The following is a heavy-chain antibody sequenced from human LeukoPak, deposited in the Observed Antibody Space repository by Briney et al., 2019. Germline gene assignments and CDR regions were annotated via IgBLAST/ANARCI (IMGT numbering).Heavy chain of an antibody. D-gene: IGHD3-16*01. CDR3: ARWGGTRQFYFDC. Sequence: GGSLRLSCAASGFSLINYGLHWVRQGPGKGLEWLAVINYDGSNRYYADSVKGRFTISKDSSENTLYLQMNSLRADDTAMYYCARWGGTRQFYFDCWGQGTGDTVFS. V-gene: IGHV3-33*01. CDR2: INYDGSNR. CDR1: GFSLINYG. J-gene: IGHJ4*02.